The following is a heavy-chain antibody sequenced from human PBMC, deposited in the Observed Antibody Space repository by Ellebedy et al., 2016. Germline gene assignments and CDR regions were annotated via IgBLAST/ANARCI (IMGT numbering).Heavy chain of an antibody. V-gene: IGHV3-23*01. D-gene: IGHD1-26*01. CDR1: GFTFSSYA. Sequence: GGSLRLSCVASGFTFSSYAMSWVRQAPGKGLEWVSSISGSGDYIYYADSVKGRFTISRDKSKNTLYLQMNSLRAEDTAVYYCAKGDQGGAMGNWLDPWGQGTLVTVSS. CDR2: ISGSGDYI. J-gene: IGHJ5*02. CDR3: AKGDQGGAMGNWLDP.